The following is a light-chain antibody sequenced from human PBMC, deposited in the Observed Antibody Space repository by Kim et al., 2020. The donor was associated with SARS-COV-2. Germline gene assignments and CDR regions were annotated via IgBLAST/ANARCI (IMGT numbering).Light chain of an antibody. J-gene: IGKJ4*01. V-gene: IGKV3-20*01. CDR3: QQYASSPFT. Sequence: SAGEGATLSCRASQSVSSTYLAWYQQKPGQAPRLLIYGASSRATGIPDRFSGSGFGTDFSLTISRLEPEDFAVCYCQQYASSPFTFGGGTKVDIK. CDR2: GAS. CDR1: QSVSSTY.